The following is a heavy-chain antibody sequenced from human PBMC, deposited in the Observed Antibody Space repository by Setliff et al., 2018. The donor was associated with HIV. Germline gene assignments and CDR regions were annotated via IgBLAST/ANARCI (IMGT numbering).Heavy chain of an antibody. CDR3: AREQWLRYFDD. V-gene: IGHV4-61*02. CDR1: GGSDRGDPYY. Sequence: SETLSLTCTVSGGSDRGDPYYWSWIRKSAGKGLEWIGRIYATGGTNYNPSLKSRVTISLATSTNQFSLRLTSVTAADTAVYYCAREQWLRYFDDWGQGALVTVSS. D-gene: IGHD5-12*01. J-gene: IGHJ4*02. CDR2: IYATGGT.